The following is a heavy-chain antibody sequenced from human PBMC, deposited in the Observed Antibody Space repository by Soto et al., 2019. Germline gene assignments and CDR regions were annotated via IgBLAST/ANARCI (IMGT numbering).Heavy chain of an antibody. CDR3: ARVTLAAYYSSSCPDY. CDR1: GFTFSSYW. D-gene: IGHD6-13*01. Sequence: GGSLRLSCAASGFTFSSYWMHWVRQAPGKGLVWVSRINSDGSSTSYPDSVKGRFTISRDNAKNKLYLQMNSLRAEDTAVYYCARVTLAAYYSSSCPDYWGQGTLVTVSS. J-gene: IGHJ4*02. V-gene: IGHV3-74*01. CDR2: INSDGSST.